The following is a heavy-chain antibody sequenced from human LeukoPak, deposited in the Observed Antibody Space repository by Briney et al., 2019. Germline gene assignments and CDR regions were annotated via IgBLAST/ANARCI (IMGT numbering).Heavy chain of an antibody. V-gene: IGHV3-23*01. J-gene: IGHJ4*02. CDR2: ISGSGGST. CDR3: AKVSDSGYDQDDY. Sequence: GGSLRLSCAASGFTFSSYAMSWVRQAPGKGLEWVSAISGSGGSTYYADSAKGRFTISRDNSKNTLYLQMNSLRAEDTAVYYCAKVSDSGYDQDDYWGQGTLVTVSS. D-gene: IGHD5-12*01. CDR1: GFTFSSYA.